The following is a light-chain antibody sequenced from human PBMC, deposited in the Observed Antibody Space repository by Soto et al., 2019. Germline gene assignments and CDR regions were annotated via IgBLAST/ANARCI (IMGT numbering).Light chain of an antibody. Sequence: QSALTQPPSASGSPGQSVTISCTGTSSDVGGFNYVSWYQQHPGKAPKLMIYEVTKRPSGVPDRFSGSKSGNTASLTVSGLRAEDEADYYCSSYAGSKILLFGGGTKLTVL. J-gene: IGLJ2*01. CDR1: SSDVGGFNY. CDR2: EVT. CDR3: SSYAGSKILL. V-gene: IGLV2-8*01.